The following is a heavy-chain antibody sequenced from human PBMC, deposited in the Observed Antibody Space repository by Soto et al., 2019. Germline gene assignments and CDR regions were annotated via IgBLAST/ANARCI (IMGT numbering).Heavy chain of an antibody. CDR1: GFTFSSYA. V-gene: IGHV3-23*01. J-gene: IGHJ4*02. CDR2: ISGSGGST. Sequence: GGSLRLSXAASGFTFSSYAMSWVRQAPGKGLEWVSAISGSGGSTYYADSVKGRFTISRDNSKNTLYLQMNSLRAEDTAVYYCAKRPRITMIVVVTTTDGYWGQGTLVTVSS. CDR3: AKRPRITMIVVVTTTDGY. D-gene: IGHD3-22*01.